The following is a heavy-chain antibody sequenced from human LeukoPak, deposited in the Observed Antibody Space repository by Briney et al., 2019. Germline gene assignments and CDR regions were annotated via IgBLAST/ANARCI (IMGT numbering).Heavy chain of an antibody. J-gene: IGHJ4*02. CDR1: GFTFSSYA. CDR2: ISGSGDTT. D-gene: IGHD1-14*01. Sequence: GGSLRLSCAASGFTFSSYAMSWVRQAPRKGLEWVSVISGSGDTTFYGDSVKGRFSISRDNSKNTLYLQVNSLRVEDTAVYYCAKLPEEHLNLDYWGQGTLATVSS. V-gene: IGHV3-23*01. CDR3: AKLPEEHLNLDY.